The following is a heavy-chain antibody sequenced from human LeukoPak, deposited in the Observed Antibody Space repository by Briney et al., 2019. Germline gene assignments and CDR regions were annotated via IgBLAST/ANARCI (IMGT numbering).Heavy chain of an antibody. J-gene: IGHJ4*02. D-gene: IGHD1-26*01. CDR3: VRAWGDY. CDR1: GGTIWSYY. V-gene: IGHV4-59*01. CDR2: IYNNGNT. Sequence: PSETLSLTCTVSGGTIWSYYWSWIRQPPGKGLEWIGYIYNNGNTNYNPSLKSRVSISVDTSKNQFSLKLSSVTAADTAVYYCVRAWGDYWGQGILVTVSS.